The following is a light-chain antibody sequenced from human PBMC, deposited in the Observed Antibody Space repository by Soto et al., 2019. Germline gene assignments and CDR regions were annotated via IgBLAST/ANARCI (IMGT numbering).Light chain of an antibody. J-gene: IGKJ5*01. CDR1: QSVSTN. Sequence: EVVLTQSPATLSVSPGERATLSCRASQSVSTNLAWYQQKPGQVPRLLISGASTRATDIPARFSGSGSGTEFTLTISSLQSEDFAVYYCQQFDKWPLTFGQGTRLEIK. V-gene: IGKV3-15*01. CDR3: QQFDKWPLT. CDR2: GAS.